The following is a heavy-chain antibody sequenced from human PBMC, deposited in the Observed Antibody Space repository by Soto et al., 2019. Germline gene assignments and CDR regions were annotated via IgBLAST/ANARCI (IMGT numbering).Heavy chain of an antibody. D-gene: IGHD5-18*01. J-gene: IGHJ4*02. V-gene: IGHV3-30*18. CDR2: ISYDGSNK. CDR3: AKTLGQGGRYSYGYGDY. Sequence: QVQLVESGGGVVQPGRSLRLSCAASGFTFSSYGMHWVRQAPGKGLEWVAVISYDGSNKYYADSVKGRFTISRDNSKNTLYLQMNSLRAEDTAVYYCAKTLGQGGRYSYGYGDYWGQGTLVTVSS. CDR1: GFTFSSYG.